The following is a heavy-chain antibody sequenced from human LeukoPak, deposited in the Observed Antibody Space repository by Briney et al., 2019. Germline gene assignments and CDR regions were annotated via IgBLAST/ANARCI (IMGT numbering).Heavy chain of an antibody. D-gene: IGHD2-21*01. CDR1: GHSVSYDNW. Sequence: PSGTLSLTCAVSGHSVSYDNWRSWVRPPPGKGLEWIGETHHSGSSNYNPSLKSRVTVSVDKSKNQVSLSLTSVTAADTAVYYCARHHYFALAYWGQGTLVTVSS. CDR2: THHSGSS. J-gene: IGHJ4*02. CDR3: ARHHYFALAY. V-gene: IGHV4-4*02.